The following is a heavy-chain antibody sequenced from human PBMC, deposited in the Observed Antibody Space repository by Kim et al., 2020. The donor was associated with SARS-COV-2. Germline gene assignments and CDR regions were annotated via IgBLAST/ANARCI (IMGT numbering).Heavy chain of an antibody. D-gene: IGHD5-18*01. Sequence: SPSLKSRVTISVDTSKNQFYLRRSSVTAADTAVYYCARQRGYTYGLALGYWGQGTLVVVSS. V-gene: IGHV4-34*01. J-gene: IGHJ4*02. CDR3: ARQRGYTYGLALGY.